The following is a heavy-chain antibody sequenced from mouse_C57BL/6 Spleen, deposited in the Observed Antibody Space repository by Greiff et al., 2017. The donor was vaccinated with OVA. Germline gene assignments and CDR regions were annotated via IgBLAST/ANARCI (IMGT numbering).Heavy chain of an antibody. CDR3: ARGGITTVVATGFDY. CDR2: IHPNSGGT. D-gene: IGHD1-1*01. V-gene: IGHV1-64*01. CDR1: GYTFTSYW. J-gene: IGHJ2*01. Sequence: QVQLQQPGAELVKPGASVKLSCKASGYTFTSYWMHWVKQRPGQGLEWIGMIHPNSGGTNYNEKFKGKATLTVDKSSSTAYMQLSSLTSADSAVSDCARGGITTVVATGFDYWGQGTTLTVSS.